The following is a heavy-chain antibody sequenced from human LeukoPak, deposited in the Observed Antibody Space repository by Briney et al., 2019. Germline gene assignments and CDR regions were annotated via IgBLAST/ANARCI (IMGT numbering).Heavy chain of an antibody. J-gene: IGHJ4*02. CDR3: ARAGYYYDSSGYRPAYYFDY. CDR2: INPNSGGT. D-gene: IGHD3-22*01. Sequence: ASVKVSCKASGYTFTSYDINWVRQAPGQGLEWMGRINPNSGGTNYAQKFQGRVTMTRDTSISTAYMELSRLRSDDTAVYYCARAGYYYDSSGYRPAYYFDYWGQGTLVTVSS. CDR1: GYTFTSYD. V-gene: IGHV1-2*06.